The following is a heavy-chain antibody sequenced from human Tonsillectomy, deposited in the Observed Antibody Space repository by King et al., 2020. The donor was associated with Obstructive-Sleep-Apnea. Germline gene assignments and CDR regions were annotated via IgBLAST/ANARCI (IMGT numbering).Heavy chain of an antibody. CDR3: APGRFPDY. CDR2: INPNSGGT. CDR1: GYSFMNYY. V-gene: IGHV1-2*02. D-gene: IGHD3-10*01. Sequence: VQLVESGAEVRKPGASVEVSCKASGYSFMNYYMHWVRQAPGQGLEWMGWINPNSGGTNYAPKFQGRVTMTRDTSISTAYMELRRLTSDDTAVYYCAPGRFPDYWGQGTLVTVSS. J-gene: IGHJ4*02.